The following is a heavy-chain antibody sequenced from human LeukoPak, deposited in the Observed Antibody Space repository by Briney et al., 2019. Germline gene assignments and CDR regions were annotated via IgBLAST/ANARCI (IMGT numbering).Heavy chain of an antibody. Sequence: GGSLRLACAASGFTFSSYGMHWVRQAPGKGLEWVSVIYSGGSTYYADSVKGRFTISRDNSKNTLYLQMNSLRAEDTAVYYCARDDITFGGVIPLGYWGQGTLVTVSS. CDR1: GFTFSSYG. D-gene: IGHD3-16*02. CDR2: IYSGGST. CDR3: ARDDITFGGVIPLGY. V-gene: IGHV3-NL1*01. J-gene: IGHJ4*02.